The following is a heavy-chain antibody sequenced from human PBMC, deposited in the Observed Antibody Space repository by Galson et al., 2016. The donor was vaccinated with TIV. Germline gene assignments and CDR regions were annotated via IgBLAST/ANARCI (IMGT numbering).Heavy chain of an antibody. CDR3: ARVPLADSSTWSYVRFDP. J-gene: IGHJ5*02. D-gene: IGHD6-13*01. V-gene: IGHV4-31*03. CDR1: GGSISSGNYY. CDR2: IYYSGST. Sequence: LSLTCTVSGGSISSGNYYWSWIRQHPGKGLEWIGYIYYSGSTYYNPSLKSRVTISVDTSKNQFSLKLSSVTAADTAVYYCARVPLADSSTWSYVRFDPWGQGTLVTVS.